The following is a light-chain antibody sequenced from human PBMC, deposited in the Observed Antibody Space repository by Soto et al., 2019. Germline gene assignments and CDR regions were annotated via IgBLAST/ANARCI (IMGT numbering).Light chain of an antibody. CDR1: SSDVGGYNY. V-gene: IGLV2-14*01. Sequence: QSVLTQPASVSGSPGQSITISCTGTSSDVGGYNYVSWYQQHPGKPPKLMIYDVSNRPSGVSNRFSGSKSGNTASLTISGLQAEDEADYYCSSYTSSSTLVFGTGTKLTVL. J-gene: IGLJ1*01. CDR3: SSYTSSSTLV. CDR2: DVS.